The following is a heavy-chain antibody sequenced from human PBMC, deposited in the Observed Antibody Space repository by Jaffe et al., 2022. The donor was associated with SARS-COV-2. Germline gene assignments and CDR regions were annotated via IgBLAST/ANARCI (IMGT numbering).Heavy chain of an antibody. Sequence: EVQLVESGGGLVQPGGSLRLSCAASGFTFSSYWMSWVRQAPGKGLEWVANIKQDGSEKYYVDSVKGRFTISRDNAKNSLYLQMNSLRAEDTAVYYCARDLSSCSSTSCQPEDAEEWFGDGGPSDYWGQGTLVTVSS. CDR1: GFTFSSYW. D-gene: IGHD2-2*01. V-gene: IGHV3-7*03. CDR3: ARDLSSCSSTSCQPEDAEEWFGDGGPSDY. J-gene: IGHJ4*02. CDR2: IKQDGSEK.